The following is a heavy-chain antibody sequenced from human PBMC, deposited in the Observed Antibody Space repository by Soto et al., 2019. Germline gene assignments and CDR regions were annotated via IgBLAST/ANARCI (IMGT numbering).Heavy chain of an antibody. CDR2: IYHSGST. D-gene: IGHD2-2*01. V-gene: IGHV4-59*03. J-gene: IGHJ4*02. CDR3: ATKPPYSTVWYSFDY. CDR1: GGSISSYY. Sequence: SETLSLTCTVSGGSISSYYWSWIRQPPGKALEWIGYIYHSGSTNYNPSLKSRVTISVDTSKNQLSLNLSSVTAADTAVYYCATKPPYSTVWYSFDYWGQGALVTVSS.